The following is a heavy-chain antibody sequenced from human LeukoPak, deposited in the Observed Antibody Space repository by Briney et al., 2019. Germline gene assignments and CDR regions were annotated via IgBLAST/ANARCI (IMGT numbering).Heavy chain of an antibody. CDR1: GFTFSSYA. CDR3: AKDDRYCSGGSCYSNWFDP. V-gene: IGHV3-23*01. CDR2: ISGSGGST. J-gene: IGHJ5*02. Sequence: GGSLRLSCAASGFTFSSYAMSWVRPAPGKGLEWVSAISGSGGSTYYADSVKGRFTISRDNSKNTLYLQMNSLRAEDTAVYYCAKDDRYCSGGSCYSNWFDPWGQGTLVTVSS. D-gene: IGHD2-15*01.